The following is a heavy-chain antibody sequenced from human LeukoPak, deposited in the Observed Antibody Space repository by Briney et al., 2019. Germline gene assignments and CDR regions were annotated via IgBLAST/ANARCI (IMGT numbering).Heavy chain of an antibody. CDR3: ARLTGYSGYEDLHY. V-gene: IGHV3-53*01. CDR2: IYSGGST. Sequence: GGSLRLSCAASGFTFSSNYMSWVRQAPGKGLEWVSVIYSGGSTYYADSVKGRFTISRDNSKNTLYLQMNSLRAEDTAVYYCARLTGYSGYEDLHYWGQGTLVTVSS. J-gene: IGHJ4*02. D-gene: IGHD5-12*01. CDR1: GFTFSSNY.